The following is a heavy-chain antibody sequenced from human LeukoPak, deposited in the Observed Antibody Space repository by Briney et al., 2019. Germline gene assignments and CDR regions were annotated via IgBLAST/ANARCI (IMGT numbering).Heavy chain of an antibody. CDR3: ARLGIAVAGNRAFDV. J-gene: IGHJ3*01. Sequence: SETLSLTCTVSGGSISGNNYYWGSIRQPPGKGLEWNGSIYYSGSTYYNPSLKSRVIISVDTSKNQFSLKLSSATAADTAVYYCARLGIAVAGNRAFDVWGQVTMVTVSS. V-gene: IGHV4-39*01. CDR1: GGSISGNNYY. CDR2: IYYSGST. D-gene: IGHD6-19*01.